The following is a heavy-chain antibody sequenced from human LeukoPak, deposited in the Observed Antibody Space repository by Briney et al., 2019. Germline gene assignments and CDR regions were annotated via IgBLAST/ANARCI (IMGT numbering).Heavy chain of an antibody. CDR3: VRDPGYSGYDY. J-gene: IGHJ4*02. V-gene: IGHV1-2*02. CDR2: INPKSGGT. D-gene: IGHD5-12*01. CDR1: GYTFSGYY. Sequence: GASVKVSCKASGYTFSGYYMHWVRQAPGQGLERMGWINPKSGGTNYAQKFQGRVTMTRDTSISTAYMELSRLRSDDTAVYYCVRDPGYSGYDYWGQGTLVTVSS.